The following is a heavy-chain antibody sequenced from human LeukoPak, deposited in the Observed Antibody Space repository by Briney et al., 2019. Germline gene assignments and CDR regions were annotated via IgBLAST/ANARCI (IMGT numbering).Heavy chain of an antibody. J-gene: IGHJ4*02. Sequence: GGSLRLSCAASGFTFSNYGMSWVRQAPGKGLEWVSCISNSGGSTYYADSVKGRFTISRDNSKNTLYLQMSSLRAEDTALYYCLREVGPFDYWGQGTQVTVSS. CDR3: LREVGPFDY. V-gene: IGHV3-23*01. D-gene: IGHD3-16*01. CDR1: GFTFSNYG. CDR2: ISNSGGST.